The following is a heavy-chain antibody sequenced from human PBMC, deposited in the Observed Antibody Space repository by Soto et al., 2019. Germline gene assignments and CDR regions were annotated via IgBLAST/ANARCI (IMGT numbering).Heavy chain of an antibody. CDR3: ARGHTYTWHY. Sequence: KASETLSLICTVSYVSIGSTDRWWSWVRQPPGKGLEWIGEIYLHGTTKYSPSLESRVTVSADTSTNQFSLRLSSVTAADTAVYYCARGHTYTWHYWSQGTLVTVSS. V-gene: IGHV4-4*02. CDR1: YVSIGSTDRW. J-gene: IGHJ4*02. CDR2: IYLHGTT. D-gene: IGHD1-20*01.